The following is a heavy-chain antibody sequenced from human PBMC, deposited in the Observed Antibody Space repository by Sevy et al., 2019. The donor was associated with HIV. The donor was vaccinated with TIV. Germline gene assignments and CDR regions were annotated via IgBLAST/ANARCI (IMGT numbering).Heavy chain of an antibody. CDR1: GFTFSSYS. D-gene: IGHD1-7*01. J-gene: IGHJ5*02. Sequence: GGSLRLSCAASGFTFSSYSMNWVRQAPGKGLEWVSSISSSSSYIYYADSVKGRFTISRDNAKNSLYLQMNSLRAEDTAVHYCARDLGTTFVAWFDPWGQGTLVTVSS. V-gene: IGHV3-21*01. CDR2: ISSSSSYI. CDR3: ARDLGTTFVAWFDP.